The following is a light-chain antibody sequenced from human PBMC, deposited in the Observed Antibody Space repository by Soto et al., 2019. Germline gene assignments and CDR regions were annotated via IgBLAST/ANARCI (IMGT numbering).Light chain of an antibody. J-gene: IGLJ3*02. V-gene: IGLV2-8*01. CDR3: NSYAGSNNWV. Sequence: QSALTQPASVSGSPGQSITISCTGTSSDVGGYNYVSWYQQHPGKAPKLMIYEVSKRPSGVPDRFSGSKSGNTASLTVSGLQAEDEADYYCNSYAGSNNWVFGGGIKLTVL. CDR1: SSDVGGYNY. CDR2: EVS.